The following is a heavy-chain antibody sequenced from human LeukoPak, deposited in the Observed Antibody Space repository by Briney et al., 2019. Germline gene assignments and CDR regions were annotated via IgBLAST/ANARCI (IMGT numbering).Heavy chain of an antibody. V-gene: IGHV1-2*02. Sequence: ASVKVSCKASGYTFTGYYMHWVRQAPGQGLEWMGWITPNGGGTNYAQKFQGRVTMTRDTSISTAYMELSRLRSDDTAVYYCARGDTIFGVVIGYFDYWGQGTLVTVSS. CDR1: GYTFTGYY. CDR2: ITPNGGGT. J-gene: IGHJ4*02. D-gene: IGHD3-3*01. CDR3: ARGDTIFGVVIGYFDY.